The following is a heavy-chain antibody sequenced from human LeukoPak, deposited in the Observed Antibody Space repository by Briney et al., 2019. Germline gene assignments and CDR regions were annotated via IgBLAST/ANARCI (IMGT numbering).Heavy chain of an antibody. Sequence: SETLSLTCTVSGGSISGYYWTWIRQPPGKGLEWIGYIYSSGSTNYNPSLKSRVTISVDTSKNQFSLKLSSVTAADTAVYYCAGLLVGYFQHWGQGTLVTVSS. CDR3: AGLLVGYFQH. CDR2: IYSSGST. J-gene: IGHJ1*01. V-gene: IGHV4-4*09. D-gene: IGHD6-6*01. CDR1: GGSISGYY.